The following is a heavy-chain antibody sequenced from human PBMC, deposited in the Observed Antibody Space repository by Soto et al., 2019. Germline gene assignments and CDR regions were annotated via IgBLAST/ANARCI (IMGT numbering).Heavy chain of an antibody. D-gene: IGHD2-21*01. V-gene: IGHV3-53*01. CDR3: ARSEHIVVVVN. CDR2: IYSGGST. CDR1: GFTVSSNY. Sequence: EVQLVESGGGLIQPGGSLRLSCAASGFTVSSNYMSWVRQAPGKGLEWVSVIYSGGSTYYADSVKGRFTISRDNSKNTLYLQMNSLRAEDTTVYYCARSEHIVVVVNWGQGTLVTVSS. J-gene: IGHJ4*02.